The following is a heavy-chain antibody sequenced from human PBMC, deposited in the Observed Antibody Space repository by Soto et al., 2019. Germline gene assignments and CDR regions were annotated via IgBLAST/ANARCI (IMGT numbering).Heavy chain of an antibody. CDR3: ASGDLGALIYGMDV. CDR2: MNPNSGNT. Sequence: ASVKVSCKASGYTFTSYDINWVRQATGQGLEWMGWMNPNSGNTGYAQKFQGRVTMTRNTSISTAYMELSSLRSEDTAVYYCASGDLGALIYGMDVWGQGTTVTVYS. V-gene: IGHV1-8*01. D-gene: IGHD3-3*01. J-gene: IGHJ6*02. CDR1: GYTFTSYD.